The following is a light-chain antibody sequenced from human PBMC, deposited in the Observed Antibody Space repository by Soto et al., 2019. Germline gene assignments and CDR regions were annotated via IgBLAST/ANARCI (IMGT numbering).Light chain of an antibody. Sequence: EIVLTQSPATLSLSPGERATLSCRASQSVSRYLAWYQQKPGQAPRLLIYDASNRATGIPARFSGSGSGTDFTLTISGLEPEDFAVYYCQQRTDSEITFGPGTKVDIK. J-gene: IGKJ3*01. V-gene: IGKV3-11*01. CDR2: DAS. CDR1: QSVSRY. CDR3: QQRTDSEIT.